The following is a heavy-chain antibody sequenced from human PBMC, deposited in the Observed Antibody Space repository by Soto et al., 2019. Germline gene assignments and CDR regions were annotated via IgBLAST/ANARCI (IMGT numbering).Heavy chain of an antibody. CDR2: ISDDSSYI. V-gene: IGHV3-21*06. CDR1: GFMFSAYT. J-gene: IGHJ1*01. Sequence: LRLSCAAWGFMFSAYTMNWVRQAPGKGLEWLSSISDDSSYIDYADSLRGRFTVSRDNARNSLYLQIDSLGVEDTAVYYCATPYYFNHWGPGTLVTVSS. D-gene: IGHD3-16*01. CDR3: ATPYYFNH.